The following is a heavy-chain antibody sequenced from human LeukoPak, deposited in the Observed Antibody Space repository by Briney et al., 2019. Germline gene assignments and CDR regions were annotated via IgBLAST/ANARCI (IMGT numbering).Heavy chain of an antibody. J-gene: IGHJ4*02. CDR2: INPSGGSA. Sequence: ASVKVSCKASGYTFTSYYMHWVRQAPGQGLEWMGIINPSGGSASYAQKFQGRVTMTEDTSTDTAYMELSSLRSEDTAVYYCATESPTIFGVVILHWGQGTLVTVSS. D-gene: IGHD3-3*01. V-gene: IGHV1-46*01. CDR3: ATESPTIFGVVILH. CDR1: GYTFTSYY.